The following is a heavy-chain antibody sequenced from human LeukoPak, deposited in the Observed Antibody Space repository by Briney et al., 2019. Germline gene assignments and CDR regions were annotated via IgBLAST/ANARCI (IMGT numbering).Heavy chain of an antibody. D-gene: IGHD3-10*01. CDR3: TTNGLLWFGELLLGAFDI. CDR2: IKSKTDGGTT. Sequence: GGSLRLSCAASGFTFSNAWMSWVRQAPGKGLEWVGRIKSKTDGGTTDYAAPVKGRFTISRDDSKNTLYLQMNSLKTEDTAVYYCTTNGLLWFGELLLGAFDIWGQGTMVTVPS. V-gene: IGHV3-15*01. CDR1: GFTFSNAW. J-gene: IGHJ3*02.